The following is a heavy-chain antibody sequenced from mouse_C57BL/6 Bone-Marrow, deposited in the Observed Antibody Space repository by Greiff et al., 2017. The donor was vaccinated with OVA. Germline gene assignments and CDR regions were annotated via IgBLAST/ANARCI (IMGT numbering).Heavy chain of an antibody. CDR3: ARGSSYGYAMDY. V-gene: IGHV3-8*01. CDR2: ISYSGST. CDR1: GYSITSDY. Sequence: EVQLQQSGPGLAKPSQTLSLTCSVTGYSITSDYWNWIRKFPGNKLEYMGYISYSGSTYYNPSLKSRISITRDTYKNKYYLQLNSWTTEDTATDYCARGSSYGYAMDYWGQGTSVTVSS. D-gene: IGHD1-1*01. J-gene: IGHJ4*01.